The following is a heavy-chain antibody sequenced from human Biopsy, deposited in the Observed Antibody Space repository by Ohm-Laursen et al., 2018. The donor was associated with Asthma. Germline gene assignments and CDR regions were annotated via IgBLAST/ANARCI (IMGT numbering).Heavy chain of an antibody. J-gene: IGHJ6*02. CDR1: SGSGGYMRSGNYY. CDR3: VRGSSSWHHGPFHYYYGLDV. D-gene: IGHD6-13*01. Sequence: SDTLSLTCSLSSGSGGYMRSGNYYWGWIRQPPGKGLEWIGSIYYSGTTSYNPTLERRVTVPAATSKNQFSLKLTSVTAADTAVYYCVRGSSSWHHGPFHYYYGLDVWGQGTTATVSS. CDR2: IYYSGTT. V-gene: IGHV4-39*01.